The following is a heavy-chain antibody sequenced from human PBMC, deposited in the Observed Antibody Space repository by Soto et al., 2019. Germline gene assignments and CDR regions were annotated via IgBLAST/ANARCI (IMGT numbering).Heavy chain of an antibody. CDR3: ARDREASYYYYYYMDV. J-gene: IGHJ6*03. V-gene: IGHV3-21*01. Sequence: GGSLRLSCAASGFTFSSYSMNWVRQAPGKGLEWVSSISSSSSYIYYADSVKGRFTISRDNAKNSLYLQMNSLRAEDTAVYYCARDREASYYYYYYMDVWGKGTTVTVSS. CDR1: GFTFSSYS. CDR2: ISSSSSYI.